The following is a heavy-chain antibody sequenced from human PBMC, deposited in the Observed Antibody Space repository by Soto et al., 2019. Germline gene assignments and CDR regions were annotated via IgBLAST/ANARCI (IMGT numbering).Heavy chain of an antibody. CDR1: GFSLSSGAVG. CDR2: IYWDDDK. V-gene: IGHV2-5*02. D-gene: IGHD3-22*01. Sequence: QITLKESGPTLVKPTQTLTLTCTFSGFSLSSGAVGVGWIRQPPGKALEWLALIYWDDDKRYSPSLKSRLTITKDTSKNQVVLTMTNMDPVDTATYYCAHTTYYYDSSGYPGGLVDYWGQGTLVTVSS. J-gene: IGHJ4*02. CDR3: AHTTYYYDSSGYPGGLVDY.